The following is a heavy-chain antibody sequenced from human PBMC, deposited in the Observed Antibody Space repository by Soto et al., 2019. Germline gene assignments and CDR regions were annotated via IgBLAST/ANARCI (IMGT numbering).Heavy chain of an antibody. CDR2: IYYSGST. J-gene: IGHJ4*02. V-gene: IGHV4-59*01. CDR3: VRASGMTMVRGVILSPFDY. D-gene: IGHD3-10*01. CDR1: GGSICSYY. Sequence: SETLPLTCTVSGGSICSYYRSWIRQPPGKGLEWIGYIYYSGSTNYNPSLKSRVTISVDTSKNQFSLKLSSVTAADKAVYYCVRASGMTMVRGVILSPFDYWGQGTLVTVSS.